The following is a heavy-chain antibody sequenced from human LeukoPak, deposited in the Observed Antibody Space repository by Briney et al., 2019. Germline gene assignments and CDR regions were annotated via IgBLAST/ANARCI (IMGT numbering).Heavy chain of an antibody. CDR1: GASISYTNYY. D-gene: IGHD3-22*01. Sequence: PSEPLSLPSTVSGASISYTNYYCGWIRQPPGQGLEGIGSIYYSGRNYHKPSLKSRVTISVDTSKNQFSLKLTSVSAAHTAVYYCASFPAYDSSGYYYVDYWGQGTLVTVSS. J-gene: IGHJ4*02. CDR2: IYYSGRN. CDR3: ASFPAYDSSGYYYVDY. V-gene: IGHV4-39*01.